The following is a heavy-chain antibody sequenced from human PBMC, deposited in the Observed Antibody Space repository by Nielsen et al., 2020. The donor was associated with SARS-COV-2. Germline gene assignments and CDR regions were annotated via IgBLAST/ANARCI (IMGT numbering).Heavy chain of an antibody. CDR2: IDSGGST. CDR1: GFSVSSNY. CDR3: ARTVSWKWNDS. J-gene: IGHJ4*02. D-gene: IGHD1-26*01. V-gene: IGHV3-53*01. Sequence: GESLKISCAAFGFSVSSNYMSWVRQAPGKGLEWVSVIDSGGSTYYAGSVKGRFTIFRDKSKNTLDLQMNSLRAEDTAVYYCARTVSWKWNDSWGLGTLVTVSS.